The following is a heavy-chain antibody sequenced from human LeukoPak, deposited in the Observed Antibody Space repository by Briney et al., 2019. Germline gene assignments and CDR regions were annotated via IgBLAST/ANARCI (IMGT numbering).Heavy chain of an antibody. CDR1: GGSISSYY. Sequence: SETLSLTCTVSGGSISSYYWSWIRQPPGKGLEWIGYIYTSGSTNYNPSLKSRVTISVDTSKNQFSLKLSSVIAADTAVYYCARHKRAEDLGMDVWGKGTTVTVSS. J-gene: IGHJ6*03. V-gene: IGHV4-4*09. D-gene: IGHD7-27*01. CDR2: IYTSGST. CDR3: ARHKRAEDLGMDV.